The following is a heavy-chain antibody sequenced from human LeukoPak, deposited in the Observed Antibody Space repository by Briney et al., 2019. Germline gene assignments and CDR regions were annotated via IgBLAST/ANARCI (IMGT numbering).Heavy chain of an antibody. J-gene: IGHJ4*02. D-gene: IGHD3-22*01. Sequence: GGSLRLSCAASGFSFDRYSMYWVRQAPGKGLEWVPVIYSGGSTYYADSVKGRFTISRDNSKNTLYLQMNSLRAEDTAVYYCARAQGYYYDSSGDLLYYFDYWGQGTLVTVSS. CDR1: GFSFDRYS. CDR2: IYSGGST. V-gene: IGHV3-53*01. CDR3: ARAQGYYYDSSGDLLYYFDY.